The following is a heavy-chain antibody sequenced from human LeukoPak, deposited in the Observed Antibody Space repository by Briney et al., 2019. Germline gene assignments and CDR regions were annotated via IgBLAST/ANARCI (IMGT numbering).Heavy chain of an antibody. V-gene: IGHV3-21*01. Sequence: GGSLRLSCAASGFTFSSYSMNWVRQAPGKGLEWVSSITTTSSNIYYADSVKGRFTISRDNAKNSLYLQMNSLRAEDTAVYYCARAHNWKYGSFDFWGQGTLVTVSS. CDR2: ITTTSSNI. D-gene: IGHD1-7*01. CDR3: ARAHNWKYGSFDF. CDR1: GFTFSSYS. J-gene: IGHJ4*02.